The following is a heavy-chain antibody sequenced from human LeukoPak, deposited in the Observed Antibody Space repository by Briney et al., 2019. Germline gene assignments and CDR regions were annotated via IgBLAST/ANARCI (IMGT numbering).Heavy chain of an antibody. CDR2: IIPIFGTA. J-gene: IGHJ6*03. CDR1: GGTFSSYA. D-gene: IGHD3-9*01. Sequence: ASVKVSCKASGGTFSSYAISWVRQAPGQGLEWMGGIIPIFGTANYAQKFQGRVTITTDESTSTAYMELSSLRSEDTAVYYCARGAIPSNYDILTGYYYYYYMDVWGKGTTVTVPS. CDR3: ARGAIPSNYDILTGYYYYYYMDV. V-gene: IGHV1-69*05.